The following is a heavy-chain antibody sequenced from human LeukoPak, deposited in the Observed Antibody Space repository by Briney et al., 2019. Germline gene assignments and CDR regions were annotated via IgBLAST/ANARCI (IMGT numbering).Heavy chain of an antibody. Sequence: GGSLRLSCAASGFTFSSYSMNWVRQASGKGLEWVSSISSSSSYIYYADSVKGRFTISRDNAKNSLYLQMNSLRAEDTAVYYCARHNYPYDSGGYYYAYWGQGTLVTVSS. V-gene: IGHV3-21*01. CDR3: ARHNYPYDSGGYYYAY. D-gene: IGHD3-22*01. CDR2: ISSSSSYI. J-gene: IGHJ4*02. CDR1: GFTFSSYS.